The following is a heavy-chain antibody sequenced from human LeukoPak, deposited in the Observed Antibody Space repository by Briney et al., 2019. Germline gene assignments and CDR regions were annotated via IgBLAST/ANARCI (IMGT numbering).Heavy chain of an antibody. CDR2: ISGSGGST. D-gene: IGHD3-3*01. Sequence: PGGSLRLSCAASGFTVSSNYMSWVRQAPGKGLEWVSAISGSGGSTYYADSVKGRFTISRDNSKNTLYLQMNSLRAEDTAVYYCAKAQTAGVGHPYYWGQGTLVTVSS. V-gene: IGHV3-23*01. CDR1: GFTVSSNY. CDR3: AKAQTAGVGHPYY. J-gene: IGHJ4*02.